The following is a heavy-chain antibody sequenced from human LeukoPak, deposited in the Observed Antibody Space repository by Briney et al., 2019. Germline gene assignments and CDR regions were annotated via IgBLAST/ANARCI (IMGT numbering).Heavy chain of an antibody. CDR2: IIPIFGTA. D-gene: IGHD2-21*02. J-gene: IGHJ4*02. Sequence: SVKVSCKASGGTFSSYAISWVRQAPGQGLEWMGGIIPIFGTANYAQKFQGRVTITADESTSTAYMELSSLRSEDTAVYYCARDAPGGGDRGHWGQGTLVTVSS. V-gene: IGHV1-69*13. CDR1: GGTFSSYA. CDR3: ARDAPGGGDRGH.